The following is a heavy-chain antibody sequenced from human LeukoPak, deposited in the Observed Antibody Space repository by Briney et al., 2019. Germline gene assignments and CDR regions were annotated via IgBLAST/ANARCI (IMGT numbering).Heavy chain of an antibody. Sequence: SETLSLTCTVSGGSINNYYWSWIRQPPGKGLEWIGYIHYSGSTNYNPSLKSRVTISVDTSNNQLSLKVNSVTAADTAMYYCVKSNSRYQPWTLDIWGRGTMVTVSS. J-gene: IGHJ3*02. CDR3: VKSNSRYQPWTLDI. V-gene: IGHV4-59*01. CDR1: GGSINNYY. D-gene: IGHD2-2*01. CDR2: IHYSGST.